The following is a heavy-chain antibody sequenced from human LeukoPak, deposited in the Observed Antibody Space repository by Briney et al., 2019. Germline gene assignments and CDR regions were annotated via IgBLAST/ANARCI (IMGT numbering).Heavy chain of an antibody. CDR1: GFTFSTYS. CDR2: ISSDSYYI. J-gene: IGHJ4*02. V-gene: IGHV3-21*04. D-gene: IGHD5-18*01. CDR3: ARVGYSTNYFDY. Sequence: GGSLRLSCAASGFTFSTYSMNWVRQAPGKGLEWVSSISSDSYYIYYADSVKGRFTISRDNAKNSLYLQMNSLRAEDTAVYYCARVGYSTNYFDYWGQGTLVTVSS.